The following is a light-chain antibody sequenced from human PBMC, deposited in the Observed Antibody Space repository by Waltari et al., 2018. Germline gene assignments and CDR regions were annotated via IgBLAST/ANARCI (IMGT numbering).Light chain of an antibody. CDR2: STN. CDR1: SSNIGTNT. J-gene: IGLJ2*01. Sequence: QSVLTQPPSASGAPGQRVTISCSGSSSNIGTNTVNWYQQPPGTAPNLLIHSTNQWPSGVPDRFSGSKSGTSASLAISELQSEDEADYYCASWDDSLNALLFGGGTKLTVL. V-gene: IGLV1-44*01. CDR3: ASWDDSLNALL.